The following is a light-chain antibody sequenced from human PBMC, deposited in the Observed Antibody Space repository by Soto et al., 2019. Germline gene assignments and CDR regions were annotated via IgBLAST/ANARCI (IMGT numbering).Light chain of an antibody. CDR3: QQYNNWPRT. J-gene: IGKJ2*01. CDR1: QSVSTN. Sequence: EVVMTQSPATLSVSPGERATVSCRAIQSVSTNLAWYQQRPGQAPRLLIYDASTRATGIPARFSGSGSGTEVTLTITSLQSEDFGFYYCQQYNNWPRTFGQGTELLIK. CDR2: DAS. V-gene: IGKV3D-15*01.